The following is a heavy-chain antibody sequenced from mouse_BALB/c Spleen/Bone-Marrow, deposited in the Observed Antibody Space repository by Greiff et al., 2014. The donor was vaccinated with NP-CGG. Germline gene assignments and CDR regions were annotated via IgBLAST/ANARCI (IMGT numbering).Heavy chain of an antibody. CDR1: GYTFTEFI. J-gene: IGHJ2*01. V-gene: IGHV1-62-2*01. CDR3: ARHLDYFDY. Sequence: QVQLQQSGAGLVKPGASVKLSCKASGYTFTEFIIHWVKQRSGQGLEWIGWFYPGSDSIKYNEKFKDKATLTADISSSTVYRERSRVKDEDSAVDVCARHLDYFDYWGQGTTLTVSA. CDR2: FYPGSDSI.